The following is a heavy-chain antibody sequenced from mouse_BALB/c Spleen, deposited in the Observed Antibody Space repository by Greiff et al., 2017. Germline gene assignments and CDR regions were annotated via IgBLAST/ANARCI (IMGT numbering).Heavy chain of an antibody. J-gene: IGHJ4*01. Sequence: VQVVESGPGLVAPSQSLSITCTVSGFSLTSYGVHWVRQPPGKGLEWLGVIWAGGSTNYNSALMSRLSISKDNSKSQVFLKMNSLQTDDTAMYYCARGLYDGYYVAMDYWGQGTSVTVSS. CDR1: GFSLTSYG. CDR3: ARGLYDGYYVAMDY. D-gene: IGHD2-3*01. CDR2: IWAGGST. V-gene: IGHV2-9*02.